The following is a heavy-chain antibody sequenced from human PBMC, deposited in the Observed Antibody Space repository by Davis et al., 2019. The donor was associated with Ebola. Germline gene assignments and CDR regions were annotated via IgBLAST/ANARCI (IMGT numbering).Heavy chain of an antibody. CDR3: ARDKGFTYYYGSGSYGYYYYGMDV. V-gene: IGHV4-59*01. D-gene: IGHD3-10*01. CDR2: IYYSGST. CDR1: GGSISSYY. Sequence: PSETLSLTCTVSGGSISSYYWSWIRQPPGKGLEWIGYIYYSGSTNYNPSLKSRVTISVDTSKNQFSLKLSSVTAADTAVYYCARDKGFTYYYGSGSYGYYYYGMDVWGKGTTVTVSS. J-gene: IGHJ6*04.